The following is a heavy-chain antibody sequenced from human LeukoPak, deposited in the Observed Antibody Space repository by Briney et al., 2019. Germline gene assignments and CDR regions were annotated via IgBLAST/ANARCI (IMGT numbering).Heavy chain of an antibody. CDR2: IYTSGST. Sequence: SETLSLTCSVSGGSISSGSYYWSWIRQPAGKGLEWIGRIYTSGSTNYNPSLKSRVTISVDTSKNQFSLKLSSVTAADTAVYYCARERAAADDRYYFDYWGQGTLVTVSS. J-gene: IGHJ4*02. V-gene: IGHV4-61*02. D-gene: IGHD6-13*01. CDR3: ARERAAADDRYYFDY. CDR1: GGSISSGSYY.